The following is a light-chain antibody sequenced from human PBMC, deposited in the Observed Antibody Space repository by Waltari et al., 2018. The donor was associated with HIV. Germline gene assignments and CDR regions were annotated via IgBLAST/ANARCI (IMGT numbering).Light chain of an antibody. CDR1: SSDVGTYNL. CDR2: EVS. CDR3: CSYANSSTSFYV. J-gene: IGLJ1*01. V-gene: IGLV2-23*02. Sequence: QSALTQPASVSGSPGQSITISCTGTSSDVGTYNLVFWYQQPPGEAPKLILFEVSDRPSGVFSRFSGSKSGNTASLTISGLQAEDEADYYCCSYANSSTSFYVFGSGTKVTVL.